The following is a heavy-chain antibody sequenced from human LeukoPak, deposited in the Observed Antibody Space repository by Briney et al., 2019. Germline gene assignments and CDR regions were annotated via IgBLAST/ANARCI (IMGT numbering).Heavy chain of an antibody. J-gene: IGHJ4*02. CDR1: GFTFSSYA. CDR2: ISGSGGST. V-gene: IGHV3-23*01. CDR3: AKARGFSDGDSFDY. Sequence: GGSLRLSCAASGFTFSSYAMSWVSQAPGKGLEWVSAISGSGGSTYYADSVKGRFTNSRDNSKNTLYLQMNSLRAEDTAVYYWAKARGFSDGDSFDYWGQGTLVTVSS. D-gene: IGHD5-18*01.